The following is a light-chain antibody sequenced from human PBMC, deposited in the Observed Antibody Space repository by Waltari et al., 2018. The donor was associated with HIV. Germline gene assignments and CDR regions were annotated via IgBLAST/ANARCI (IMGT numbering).Light chain of an antibody. V-gene: IGLV2-14*01. CDR3: SSYTSSSTLV. J-gene: IGLJ2*01. CDR2: EVT. CDR1: YSDVGGYNY. Sequence: QSALTQPASVSGSPGQSITISCTRTYSDVGGYNYVFWFQQRPGKAPKLIVYEVTHRPSGVSNRFSASKSGNTASLTISGVQAEDEADYYCSSYTSSSTLVFGGGTKLTVL.